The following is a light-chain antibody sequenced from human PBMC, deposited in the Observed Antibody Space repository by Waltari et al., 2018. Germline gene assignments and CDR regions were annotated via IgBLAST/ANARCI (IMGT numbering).Light chain of an antibody. J-gene: IGKJ2*01. CDR2: AAS. V-gene: IGKV1-39*01. Sequence: DIQLTQSPSSLSASVGDRVTITCRASQNINNYLNWYQQKPGKAPNLLIYAASNLQGGVPSRFSGSGSGTDFTLTISSLQPEDFAIYFCHQSYSSPQTFGQGTKVDIK. CDR1: QNINNY. CDR3: HQSYSSPQT.